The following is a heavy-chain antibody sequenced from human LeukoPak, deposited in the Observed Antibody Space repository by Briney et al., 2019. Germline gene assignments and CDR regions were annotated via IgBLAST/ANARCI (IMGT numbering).Heavy chain of an antibody. CDR1: GYSFPICS. D-gene: IGHD2-15*01. CDR3: ARRRSCSGGRCYEDFDY. J-gene: IGHJ4*02. V-gene: IGHV5-51*01. CDR2: IYPGDSAT. Sequence: GETLKISYKGSGYSFPICSVGWAGHMPGKGREWIGIIYPGDSATVYNPSFRGGVTFSADKSICIAYLQWSSLQASDTAMYYCARRRSCSGGRCYEDFDYWGQGTLVTVSS.